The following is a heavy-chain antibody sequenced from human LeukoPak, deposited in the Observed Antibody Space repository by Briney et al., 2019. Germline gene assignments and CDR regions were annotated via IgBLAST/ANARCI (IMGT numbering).Heavy chain of an antibody. D-gene: IGHD3-22*01. V-gene: IGHV3-23*01. CDR1: GFTFSSYI. CDR3: AKDLNYYDSSGYPEPFDY. CDR2: IKGSAEAT. Sequence: GGSLRLSCEASGFTFSSYIMTWVRQAPGKGLEWVSTIKGSAEATFYADSVKDRFTISRDNSKNTLYLQMNSLRADDTALYFCAKDLNYYDSSGYPEPFDYWGQGTLVTVSS. J-gene: IGHJ4*02.